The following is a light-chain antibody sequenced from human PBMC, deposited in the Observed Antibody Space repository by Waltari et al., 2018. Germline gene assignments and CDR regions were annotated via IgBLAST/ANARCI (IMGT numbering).Light chain of an antibody. V-gene: IGKV1-NL1*01. CDR3: QQYYDSPLTT. CDR1: QDISNS. J-gene: IGKJ4*01. Sequence: DIQMTQSPSSLSASVGDRVTIICRASQDISNSLAWYQQKPGKAPKLLLYSTSKLESGVPSRFSGSGSGTDYTLTITSLQPEDFASYYCQQYYDSPLTTFGGGTKVEI. CDR2: STS.